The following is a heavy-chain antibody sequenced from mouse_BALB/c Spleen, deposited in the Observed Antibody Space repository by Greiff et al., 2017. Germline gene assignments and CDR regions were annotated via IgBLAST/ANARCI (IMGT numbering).Heavy chain of an antibody. V-gene: IGHV1-82*01. D-gene: IGHD1-2*01. J-gene: IGHJ2*01. Sequence: QVQLQQSGPELVKPGASVKISCKASGYAFSSSWMNWVKQRPGQGLEWIGRIYPGDGDTNYNGKFKGKATLTADESSSTAYMQLSSLTSVDSAVYFCARSTTATVDYWGQGTTLTVSS. CDR1: GYAFSSSW. CDR2: IYPGDGDT. CDR3: ARSTTATVDY.